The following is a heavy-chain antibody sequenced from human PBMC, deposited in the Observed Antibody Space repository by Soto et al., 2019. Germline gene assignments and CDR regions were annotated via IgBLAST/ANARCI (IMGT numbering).Heavy chain of an antibody. Sequence: QITLKESGPTLVKPTQTLTLTCTFSGFSLSTSGVGVGWIRQPPGKALEWLALIYWNDDKRYSPSLKSRLTITKDTPKNQVVLTMTNMDPVDTATYYCAHTLGIYYDSSGYYYFDYWGQGTLVTVSS. CDR1: GFSLSTSGVG. D-gene: IGHD3-22*01. J-gene: IGHJ4*02. V-gene: IGHV2-5*01. CDR3: AHTLGIYYDSSGYYYFDY. CDR2: IYWNDDK.